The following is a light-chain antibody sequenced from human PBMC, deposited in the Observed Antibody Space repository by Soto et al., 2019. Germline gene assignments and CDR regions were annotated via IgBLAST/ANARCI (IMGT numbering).Light chain of an antibody. Sequence: QSVLTQPPSASGTPGQRVTISCSGSSSNIGSNTVNWYQQLPGTAPKLLIYSNNQRPSGVPDRFSGSKSGTSASLAISGLQSEDEADYYCQSYDNSLSGAWVFGGGTQLTVL. CDR3: QSYDNSLSGAWV. V-gene: IGLV1-44*01. CDR2: SNN. J-gene: IGLJ3*02. CDR1: SSNIGSNT.